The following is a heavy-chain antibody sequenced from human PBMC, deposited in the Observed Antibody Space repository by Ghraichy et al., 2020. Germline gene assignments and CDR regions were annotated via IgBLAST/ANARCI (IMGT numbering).Heavy chain of an antibody. J-gene: IGHJ4*02. CDR3: AGVTYSSGSNFDY. V-gene: IGHV1-2*02. Sequence: ASVKVSCKASGYTFTDYYMHWVRQAPGQGLEWMGWIYPKTGDTRYAQRFQGRVTMTRDTSISTVYMDLRSLRSDDTAVYYCAGVTYSSGSNFDYWGQGTLVTVSS. CDR2: IYPKTGDT. D-gene: IGHD6-19*01. CDR1: GYTFTDYY.